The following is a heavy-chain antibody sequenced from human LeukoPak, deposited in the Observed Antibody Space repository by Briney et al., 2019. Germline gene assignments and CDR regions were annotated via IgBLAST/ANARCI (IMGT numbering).Heavy chain of an antibody. CDR2: IYYSGST. D-gene: IGHD2-2*03. V-gene: IGHV4-31*03. J-gene: IGHJ5*02. Sequence: SETLSLTCTVSGGSISSGGYYWSWIRQHPGKGLEWIRYIYYSGSTYYNPSLKSRVTISVDTSKNQFSLKLSSVTAADTAVYYCTRLPVDIVVVPAAGGESLGFDPWGQGTLVTVSS. CDR1: GGSISSGGYY. CDR3: TRLPVDIVVVPAAGGESLGFDP.